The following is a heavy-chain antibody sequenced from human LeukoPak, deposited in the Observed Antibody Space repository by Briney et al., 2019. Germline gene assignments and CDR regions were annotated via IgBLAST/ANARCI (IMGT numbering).Heavy chain of an antibody. V-gene: IGHV4-59*01. CDR1: GGSFSGYY. J-gene: IGHJ5*02. CDR2: IYYIGST. D-gene: IGHD4-17*01. CDR3: ARDGEYGDYSWFDP. Sequence: SETLSLTCAVYGGSFSGYYWSWIRQPPGKGLEWIGYIYYIGSTNYNPSLKSRVTISVDTSKNQFSLKLSSVTAADTAVYYCARDGEYGDYSWFDPWGQGTLVTVSS.